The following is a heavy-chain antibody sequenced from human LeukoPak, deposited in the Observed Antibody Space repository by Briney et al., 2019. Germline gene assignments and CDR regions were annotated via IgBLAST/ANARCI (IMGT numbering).Heavy chain of an antibody. CDR3: ARDRGSGSYPINWFDP. D-gene: IGHD3-10*01. CDR1: GFTFSRYA. J-gene: IGHJ5*02. CDR2: ISYDGSNK. Sequence: GGSLRLSCAASGFTFSRYAMHWVRQAPGEGLEWVAVISYDGSNKYYADSVKGRFTISRDNSKNTLYLQMNSLRAEDTAVYYCARDRGSGSYPINWFDPWGQGTLVTVSS. V-gene: IGHV3-30*04.